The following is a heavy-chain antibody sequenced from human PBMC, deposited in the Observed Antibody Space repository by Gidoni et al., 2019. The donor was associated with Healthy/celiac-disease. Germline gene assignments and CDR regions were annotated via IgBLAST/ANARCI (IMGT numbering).Heavy chain of an antibody. D-gene: IGHD2-8*01. J-gene: IGHJ6*02. CDR1: GGSSSGYY. Sequence: QVQLQQWGAGLLKPSETLSLTCAVNGGSSSGYYLRWIRQPPGTGLEWIGEIKHSGRTNYNPSLKSRVIISVDTSKNQFSLKLRSVIAADTAVYYCARGHPRRYCTNGVGYWRLINYGMDVWGQGTTVTVSS. CDR2: IKHSGRT. CDR3: ARGHPRRYCTNGVGYWRLINYGMDV. V-gene: IGHV4-34*01.